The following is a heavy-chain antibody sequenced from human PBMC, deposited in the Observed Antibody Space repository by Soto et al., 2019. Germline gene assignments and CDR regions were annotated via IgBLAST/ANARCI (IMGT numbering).Heavy chain of an antibody. CDR1: GFTFSSYA. J-gene: IGHJ2*01. Sequence: EVQLLESGGGLVQPGGSLRLSCAASGFTFSSYAMSWVRQAPGKGLEWVSAISGSGSSTYYADSVKGRFTISRDNSKNTLYLQVNSLRAEDTAVYYCAKDVSDDYGDYEGYFDLWGRGTLVTVSS. CDR3: AKDVSDDYGDYEGYFDL. V-gene: IGHV3-23*01. CDR2: ISGSGSST. D-gene: IGHD4-17*01.